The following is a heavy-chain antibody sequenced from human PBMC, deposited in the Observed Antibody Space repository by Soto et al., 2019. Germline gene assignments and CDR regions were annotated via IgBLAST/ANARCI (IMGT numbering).Heavy chain of an antibody. Sequence: QVQLVQSGAEVKKPGSSVKVSCKASGGTFSSYAISWVRQAPGQGLEWMGGIIPIFGTANYAQKFQGRVMITADESTSTAYMELSSLRSDDTDVYYCARETMIVVVTSPNAFDIWGQGTMVTVSS. CDR1: GGTFSSYA. V-gene: IGHV1-69*12. CDR3: ARETMIVVVTSPNAFDI. D-gene: IGHD3-22*01. CDR2: IIPIFGTA. J-gene: IGHJ3*02.